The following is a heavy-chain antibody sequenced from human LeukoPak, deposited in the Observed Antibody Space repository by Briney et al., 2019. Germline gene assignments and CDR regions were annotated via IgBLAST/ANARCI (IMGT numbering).Heavy chain of an antibody. CDR1: GGTFSSYA. CDR2: LIPIFGTP. D-gene: IGHD6-6*01. Sequence: ASVKDSCKASGGTFSSYAISWVREAPGQGLEWMGGLIPIFGTPNYAQKFQGRVTFTTDESTSTVYMELSSLRSEDTAVYYCARGARYSTSSGWFDPWGQGTLVTVSS. V-gene: IGHV1-69*05. J-gene: IGHJ5*02. CDR3: ARGARYSTSSGWFDP.